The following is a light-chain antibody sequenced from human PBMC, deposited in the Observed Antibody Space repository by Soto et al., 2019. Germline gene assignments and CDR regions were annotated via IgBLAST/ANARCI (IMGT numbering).Light chain of an antibody. J-gene: IGKJ2*01. V-gene: IGKV3-15*01. CDR3: QQYNDWPPYT. CDR2: GAF. CDR1: QSISTN. Sequence: EIVMTQSPATLSVSPGERVTLSCRASQSISTNFACYQQKSGQAPSLLIYGAFTRATGIRARFSGSGSGSEFTLTISSLQSEDFAVYYCQQYNDWPPYTFGQVTKLESK.